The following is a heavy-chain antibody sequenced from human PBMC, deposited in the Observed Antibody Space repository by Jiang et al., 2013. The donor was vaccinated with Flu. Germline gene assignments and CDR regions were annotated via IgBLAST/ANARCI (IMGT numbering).Heavy chain of an antibody. CDR1: GGSINTSPYY. J-gene: IGHJ4*02. V-gene: IGHV4-39*02. CDR3: ARERGVCGDDCNRIDY. Sequence: GPGLVKPSETLSLTCTVSGGSINTSPYYWGWIRQPPGKGLEWIGSIYYTETTYYNPSLKSRVTISVDTSKNQLSLRLNSVTAADTAVYYCARERGVCGDDCNRIDYWGQGSLVTVSS. CDR2: IYYTETT. D-gene: IGHD2-21*02.